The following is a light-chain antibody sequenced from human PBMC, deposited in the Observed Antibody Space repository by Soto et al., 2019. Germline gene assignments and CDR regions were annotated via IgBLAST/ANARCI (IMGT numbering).Light chain of an antibody. CDR1: QSVDNK. V-gene: IGKV3D-15*01. CDR2: GAS. Sequence: EIVMTQSPDTLSVSPGDRNTLSCRASQSVDNKLAWYQQRPGQPPRLLVYGASTRATGIPARFSGSGSGTEFSLIISSPQSDDSAVYYCQQYHSDPITFGQGTRLENK. CDR3: QQYHSDPIT. J-gene: IGKJ5*01.